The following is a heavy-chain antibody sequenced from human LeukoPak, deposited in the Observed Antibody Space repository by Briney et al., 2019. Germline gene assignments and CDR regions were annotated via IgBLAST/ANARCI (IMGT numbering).Heavy chain of an antibody. CDR2: IVVGSGNT. Sequence: SVKVSCKASGFTFTSSAMQWVRQARGQRLEWIGWIVVGSGNTNYAQKFQERVTITRDMSTSTAYMELSSLRSEDAAVYYCAARGGGDYRLDYYGMDVWGQGTTVTVSS. V-gene: IGHV1-58*02. D-gene: IGHD4-17*01. CDR3: AARGGGDYRLDYYGMDV. CDR1: GFTFTSSA. J-gene: IGHJ6*02.